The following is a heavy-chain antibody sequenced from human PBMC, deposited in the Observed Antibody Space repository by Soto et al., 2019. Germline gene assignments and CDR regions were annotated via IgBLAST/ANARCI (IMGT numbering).Heavy chain of an antibody. J-gene: IGHJ6*02. V-gene: IGHV1-18*01. Sequence: ASVKVSCKASGYTFTSYGISWVRQAPGQGLEWMGWISAYNGNTNYAQKLQGRVTMTIDTSTSTAYMELRSLRSDDTAVYYCARATFFTMVRGWDYYYYGMDVWGQGTTVTVSS. CDR2: ISAYNGNT. CDR3: ARATFFTMVRGWDYYYYGMDV. D-gene: IGHD3-10*01. CDR1: GYTFTSYG.